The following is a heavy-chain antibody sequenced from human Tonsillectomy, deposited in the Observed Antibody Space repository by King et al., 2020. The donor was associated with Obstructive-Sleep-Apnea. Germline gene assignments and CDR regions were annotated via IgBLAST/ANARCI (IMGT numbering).Heavy chain of an antibody. J-gene: IGHJ3*02. D-gene: IGHD1-26*01. CDR2: ISWNSGSI. CDR3: AKDKWELLYDAFDI. Sequence: VQLVESGGGLVQPGRSLRLSCAASGFTFDDYAMHWVRQAPGKGLEWVSGISWNSGSIGYADSVKGRFTISRDNAKNSLYLQMNSLRAEDTALYYCAKDKWELLYDAFDIWGQGTMVTVSS. CDR1: GFTFDDYA. V-gene: IGHV3-9*01.